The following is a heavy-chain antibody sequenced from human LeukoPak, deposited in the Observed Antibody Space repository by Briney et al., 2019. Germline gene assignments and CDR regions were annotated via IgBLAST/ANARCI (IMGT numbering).Heavy chain of an antibody. CDR2: FYSSGSP. CDR1: GGSISSNTYY. V-gene: IGHV4-39*07. Sequence: PSETLSLTCTVSGGSISSNTYYWGWIRQPPGKGLEWIGRFYSSGSPNYNPSLKSRVTLSVDTSKNQFSLKLSSVTATDTAVYYCARVGGGDSTWYSSYYGIDVWGQGTTVTVSS. D-gene: IGHD6-13*01. J-gene: IGHJ6*02. CDR3: ARVGGGDSTWYSSYYGIDV.